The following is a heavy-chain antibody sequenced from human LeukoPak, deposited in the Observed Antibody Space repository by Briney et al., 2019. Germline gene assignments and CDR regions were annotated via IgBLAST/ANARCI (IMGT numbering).Heavy chain of an antibody. J-gene: IGHJ3*02. D-gene: IGHD4-17*01. V-gene: IGHV4-59*01. CDR3: ARYSVTSDAFDI. CDR1: GGSISSYY. Sequence: SETLSLTCTVSGGSISSYYWSWIRQPPGKGLEWIGYIYYSGSTNYNPSLKSRVTISVDTSKNQFSLKLSSVTAADTAVYYCARYSVTSDAFDIWGQGTMVTVST. CDR2: IYYSGST.